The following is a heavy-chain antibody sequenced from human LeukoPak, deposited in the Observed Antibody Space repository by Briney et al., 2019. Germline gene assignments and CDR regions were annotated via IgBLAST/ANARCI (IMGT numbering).Heavy chain of an antibody. J-gene: IGHJ5*02. V-gene: IGHV1-46*01. Sequence: GASVKVSCKASGYTFTSYYMHWVRQAPGQGLEWMGIINPSGGSTSYAQEFQGRVTMTRDTSTSTVYMELSSLRSEDTAVYYCAREAVEYCSGGSCSNWFDPWGQGTLVTVSS. D-gene: IGHD2-15*01. CDR3: AREAVEYCSGGSCSNWFDP. CDR2: INPSGGST. CDR1: GYTFTSYY.